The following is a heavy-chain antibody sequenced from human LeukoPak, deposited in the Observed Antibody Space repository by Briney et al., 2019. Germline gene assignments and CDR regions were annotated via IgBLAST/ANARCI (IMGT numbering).Heavy chain of an antibody. CDR2: IEQDGSEK. J-gene: IGHJ4*02. V-gene: IGHV3-7*01. CDR1: GFTFSSYW. Sequence: GGSLRLSCAASGFTFSSYWMSWVRQAPGKGLEWVANIEQDGSEKYYVDSVKGRFTISRDNAKNSLFLQMNSLRADDAAVYYCAREAGTGEYWGQGTLVTVSS. D-gene: IGHD1-14*01. CDR3: AREAGTGEY.